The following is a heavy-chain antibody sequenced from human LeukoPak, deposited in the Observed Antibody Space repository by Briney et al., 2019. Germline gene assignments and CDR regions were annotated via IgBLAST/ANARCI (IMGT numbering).Heavy chain of an antibody. CDR1: GFTFSSYA. V-gene: IGHV3-23*01. D-gene: IGHD3-9*01. J-gene: IGHJ4*02. Sequence: GGSLRLSCAASGFTFSSYALSWVRQAPGKGLEWVSGITDSGTGTYYADSVKGRFTISRDNSKNTVYLQMSSLRAEDTAVYYCAKDSGYDILTGYSSLTYWGQGTLVTVSS. CDR2: ITDSGTGT. CDR3: AKDSGYDILTGYSSLTY.